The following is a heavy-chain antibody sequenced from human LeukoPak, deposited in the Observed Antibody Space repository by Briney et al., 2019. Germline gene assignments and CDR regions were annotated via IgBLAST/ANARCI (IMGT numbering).Heavy chain of an antibody. V-gene: IGHV3-23*01. D-gene: IGHD3-22*01. Sequence: PGGSLRLSCAASGFTFSSYAMSWVRQAPGKGLEWVSSISGTGGSTYYADSVKGRFTISRDNSKSTLYLQMNSLRAEGTAIYYCAKTYDSSGSYPPDYWGQGTLVTVSS. CDR3: AKTYDSSGSYPPDY. CDR1: GFTFSSYA. CDR2: ISGTGGST. J-gene: IGHJ4*02.